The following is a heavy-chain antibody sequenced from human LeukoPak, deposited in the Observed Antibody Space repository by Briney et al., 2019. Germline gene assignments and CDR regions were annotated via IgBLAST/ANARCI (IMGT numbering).Heavy chain of an antibody. CDR2: IYSGGST. J-gene: IGHJ4*02. V-gene: IGHV3-53*01. CDR3: ARAGDGYNYDY. Sequence: HPGGSLRLSCAASGFTVSSNYMSWVRQAPGKGLEWVSVIYSGGSTYYADSVKGRFTISRDNSKNTLYLQMNSLRAEDTAVYYCARAGDGYNYDYWGQGTLVTVSS. CDR1: GFTVSSNY. D-gene: IGHD5-24*01.